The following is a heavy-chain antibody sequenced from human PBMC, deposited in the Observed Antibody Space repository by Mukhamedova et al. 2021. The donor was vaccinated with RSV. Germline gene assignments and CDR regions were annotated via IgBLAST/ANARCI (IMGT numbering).Heavy chain of an antibody. Sequence: EWVSTISESGGSTYYADSVKGRFTISRDNSKNTLYMQMNSLRAEDTAVYYCAKEPYPWGQGTLATVSS. CDR2: ISESGGST. J-gene: IGHJ5*02. V-gene: IGHV3-23*01. CDR3: AKEPYP.